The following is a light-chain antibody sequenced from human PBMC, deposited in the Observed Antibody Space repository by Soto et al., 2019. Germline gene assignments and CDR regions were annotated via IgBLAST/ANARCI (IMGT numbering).Light chain of an antibody. Sequence: NFMLTQPHSVSESPGKTVTISCTRSSGSIASNYVQWYQQRPGSAPTTVIYEDNQRPSGVPDRFSGSIDSSSNSASLTISGLKTEDEADYYCQSYDSSIYVVFGGGIKLTVL. V-gene: IGLV6-57*04. CDR1: SGSIASNY. CDR3: QSYDSSIYVV. CDR2: EDN. J-gene: IGLJ2*01.